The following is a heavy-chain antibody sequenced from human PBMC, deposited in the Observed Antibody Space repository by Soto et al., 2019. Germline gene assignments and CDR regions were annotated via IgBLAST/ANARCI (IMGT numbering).Heavy chain of an antibody. Sequence: SVKVSCKASGGTFSSYAISWVRQAPGQGLEWVGGIIPIFGTANYAQKFQGRVTITADESTSTAYMELSSLRSEDTAVYYCASKLGQLEVITPGHYYYGMDVWGQGTTVTVSS. CDR1: GGTFSSYA. V-gene: IGHV1-69*13. CDR3: ASKLGQLEVITPGHYYYGMDV. D-gene: IGHD3-22*01. CDR2: IIPIFGTA. J-gene: IGHJ6*02.